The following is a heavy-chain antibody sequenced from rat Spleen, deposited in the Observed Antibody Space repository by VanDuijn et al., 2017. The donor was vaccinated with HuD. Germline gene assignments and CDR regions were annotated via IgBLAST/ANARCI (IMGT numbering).Heavy chain of an antibody. J-gene: IGHJ2*01. V-gene: IGHV5-58*01. D-gene: IGHD1-9*01. CDR2: INTDGGST. CDR3: AKDREYYGYNSFGY. Sequence: EVQLVESGGGLVQPGRSMKLSCAASGFTFSNYYMAWIRQAPGKGLEWVSSINTDGGSTYYPDSVKGRFTISRDNAENTVYLQMNSLRSEDTATYYCAKDREYYGYNSFGYWGQGVMVTVSS. CDR1: GFTFSNYY.